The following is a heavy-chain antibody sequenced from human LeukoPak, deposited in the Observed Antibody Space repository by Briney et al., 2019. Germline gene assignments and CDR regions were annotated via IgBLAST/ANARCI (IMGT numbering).Heavy chain of an antibody. CDR1: GFTVSSNY. J-gene: IGHJ6*02. V-gene: IGHV3-66*01. CDR2: IYSGGST. D-gene: IGHD3-10*01. CDR3: ARDGGGSGSYYFGPYYYYGMDV. Sequence: GGSLRLSCAASGFTVSSNYMSWVRQAPGKGLEWVSVIYSGGSTYYADSVKGRFTISRDNSKNTLYLQMNSLRAEDTAVYYCARDGGGSGSYYFGPYYYYGMDVWGQGTTVTVSS.